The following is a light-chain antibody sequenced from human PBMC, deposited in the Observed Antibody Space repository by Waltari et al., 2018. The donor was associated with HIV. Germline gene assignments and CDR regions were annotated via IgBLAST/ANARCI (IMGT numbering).Light chain of an antibody. V-gene: IGKV2-28*01. CDR3: MQALQTPIT. CDR1: QGLLHTNENTY. Sequence: DIVMTQSPLSLPVTPGEPASISCRSSQGLLHTNENTYLGWYLQKPGQSPQLLIYLGSSRASGVPDRFSGSGSGTDFTLKISRVEAEDVGVYYCMQALQTPITFGQGTRLEIK. CDR2: LGS. J-gene: IGKJ5*01.